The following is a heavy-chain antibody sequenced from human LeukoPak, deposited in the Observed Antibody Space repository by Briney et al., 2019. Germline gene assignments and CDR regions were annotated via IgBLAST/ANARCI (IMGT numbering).Heavy chain of an antibody. CDR2: ISSSGSTI. J-gene: IGHJ4*02. D-gene: IGHD2-2*01. CDR3: ASLQPLSYYFDY. Sequence: PGGSLRLSCGASGFTFSSYSMNWVRQAPGKGLEWVSYISSSGSTIYYADSVKGRFTISRDNAKSSLYLQMNSLRAEDTAVYYCASLQPLSYYFDYWGQGTLVTVSS. V-gene: IGHV3-48*04. CDR1: GFTFSSYS.